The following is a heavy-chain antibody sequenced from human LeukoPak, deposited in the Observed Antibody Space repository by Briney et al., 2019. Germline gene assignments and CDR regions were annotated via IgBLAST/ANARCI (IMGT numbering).Heavy chain of an antibody. Sequence: GGSLGLSCAASGFTFSSYDMHWVRQATGKGLEWVSAIGTAGDTYYPGSVKGRFTISRENAKNSLYLQMNSLRAGDTAVYYCARALRFGESTNYYYYGMDVWGQGTTVTVSS. D-gene: IGHD3-10*01. V-gene: IGHV3-13*01. CDR3: ARALRFGESTNYYYYGMDV. J-gene: IGHJ6*02. CDR1: GFTFSSYD. CDR2: IGTAGDT.